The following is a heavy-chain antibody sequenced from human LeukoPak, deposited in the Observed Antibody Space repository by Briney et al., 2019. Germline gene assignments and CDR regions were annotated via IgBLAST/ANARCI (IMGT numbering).Heavy chain of an antibody. Sequence: SETLSLTCAVYGGSFSGYYWSWTRQPPGKGLEWIGEINHSGSTNYNPSLKSRVTISVDTSKNQFSLKLSSVTAADTAVYYCARGHHDYGDSVWGQGTLVTVSS. J-gene: IGHJ4*02. D-gene: IGHD4-17*01. V-gene: IGHV4-34*01. CDR3: ARGHHDYGDSV. CDR1: GGSFSGYY. CDR2: INHSGST.